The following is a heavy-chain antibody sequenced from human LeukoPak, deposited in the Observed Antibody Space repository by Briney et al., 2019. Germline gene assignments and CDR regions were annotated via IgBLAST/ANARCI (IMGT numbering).Heavy chain of an antibody. J-gene: IGHJ5*02. CDR3: ARGLGTYWGKDFLNWFDP. CDR2: VNPNNGDA. V-gene: IGHV1-8*02. CDR1: GYSFTNYD. D-gene: IGHD7-27*01. Sequence: ASVKVSCKASGYSFTNYDINWVRQAAGQGLEWMGLVNPNNGDAGFSQKFQGRVTLTSNTSLTTAYMELTSLTSEDTAVYYCARGLGTYWGKDFLNWFDPWGQGTLVTVSS.